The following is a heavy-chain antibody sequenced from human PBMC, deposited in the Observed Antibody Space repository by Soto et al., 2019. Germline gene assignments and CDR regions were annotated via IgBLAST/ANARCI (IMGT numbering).Heavy chain of an antibody. CDR3: ARQGYYDLLSGYYLFDY. J-gene: IGHJ4*02. CDR2: VSYSGST. V-gene: IGHV4-59*08. D-gene: IGHD3-3*01. CDR1: GGSTASLY. Sequence: SETLSLTCTVSGGSTASLYWSWVRQPPGKGLEWIGYVSYSGSTTYNPSLKSRVIVSIDTSKNQFSLKLTSVTAADTAVYYCARQGYYDLLSGYYLFDYWGQGILVTVS.